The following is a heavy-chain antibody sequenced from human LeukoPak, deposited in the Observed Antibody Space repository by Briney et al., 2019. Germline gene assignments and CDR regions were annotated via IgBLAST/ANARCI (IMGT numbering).Heavy chain of an antibody. D-gene: IGHD4-17*01. CDR3: ARGRMTTVTTDLDYYYYMDV. CDR1: GGSISIHY. J-gene: IGHJ6*03. Sequence: SETLSLTCTVSGGSISIHYWSWIRQPPGKGLEWIGYIYYSGSTNYNPSLKSRVTISVNTSKNQFFLKLSSVTAADTAVYYCARGRMTTVTTDLDYYYYMDVGGKGTTVTVTS. CDR2: IYYSGST. V-gene: IGHV4-59*11.